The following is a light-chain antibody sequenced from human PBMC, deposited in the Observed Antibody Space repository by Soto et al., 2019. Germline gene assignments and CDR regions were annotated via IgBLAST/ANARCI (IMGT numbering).Light chain of an antibody. Sequence: EIVLTQSPGTLSLSPGERATLSCRASQSVSSNLAWYQQKPGQAPRLLIYGASTRATGIPARFSGRGSGTEFTLTISSLQSEDFAVYYCQQYHNWPPITFGQGTRLEIK. CDR3: QQYHNWPPIT. V-gene: IGKV3D-15*01. CDR2: GAS. J-gene: IGKJ5*01. CDR1: QSVSSN.